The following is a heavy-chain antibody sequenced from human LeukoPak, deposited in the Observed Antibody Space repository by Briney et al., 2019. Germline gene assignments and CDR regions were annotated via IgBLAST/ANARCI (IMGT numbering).Heavy chain of an antibody. D-gene: IGHD3-10*01. CDR3: ARVRITLVRGVIRYNWFDP. V-gene: IGHV4-34*01. CDR2: INHSGST. CDR1: GGSFSGYY. Sequence: SETLSLTCAVYGGSFSGYYWSWIRQPPGKGLEWIGEINHSGSTNYNPSLKSRVTISVDTSKNQFSLKLSSVTAADTAVYYCARVRITLVRGVIRYNWFDPLGQGTLVTVSS. J-gene: IGHJ5*02.